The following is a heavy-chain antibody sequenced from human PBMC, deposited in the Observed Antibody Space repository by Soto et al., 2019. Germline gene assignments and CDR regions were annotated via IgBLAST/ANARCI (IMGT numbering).Heavy chain of an antibody. D-gene: IGHD3-22*01. CDR1: GGSFSGYY. CDR2: INHSGST. V-gene: IGHV4-34*01. Sequence: PSETLSLTCAVYGGSFSGYYWSWIRQPPGKGLEWIGEINHSGSTNYNPSLKSRVTISVDTSKNQFSLKLSSVTAADTAVYYCAREQDYYDSSGYLIDPWGQGTLVTVSS. J-gene: IGHJ5*02. CDR3: AREQDYYDSSGYLIDP.